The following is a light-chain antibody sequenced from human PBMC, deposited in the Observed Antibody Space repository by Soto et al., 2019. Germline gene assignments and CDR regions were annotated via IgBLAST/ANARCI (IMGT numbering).Light chain of an antibody. Sequence: QMTHSPCSLSASFGYIITITFRSSQSIRSHLNWYQQKPGKAPKLLIYAASSLQSGVPSRFSGSGSGTDFTLTIRGLQPEDFATYYCQQSSGSRDWAFGQGTKVDIK. CDR3: QQSSGSRDWA. J-gene: IGKJ1*01. CDR1: QSIRSH. CDR2: AAS. V-gene: IGKV1-39*01.